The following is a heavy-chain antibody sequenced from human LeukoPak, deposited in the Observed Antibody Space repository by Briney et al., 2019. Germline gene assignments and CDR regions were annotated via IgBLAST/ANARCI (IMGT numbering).Heavy chain of an antibody. Sequence: GGSLRLSCAASGFTFSSYSMNWVRQAPGKGLEWVSSISSSSSYIYYADSVKGRFTISRDNAKNSLYLQMNSLRAEDTAVCYCARWSIVGAPVWGQGTLVTVSS. V-gene: IGHV3-21*01. CDR3: ARWSIVGAPV. CDR2: ISSSSSYI. D-gene: IGHD1-26*01. J-gene: IGHJ4*02. CDR1: GFTFSSYS.